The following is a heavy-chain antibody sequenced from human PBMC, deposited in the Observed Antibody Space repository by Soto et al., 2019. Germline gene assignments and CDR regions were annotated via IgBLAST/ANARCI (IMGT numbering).Heavy chain of an antibody. CDR2: IYYSGST. V-gene: IGHV4-39*01. Sequence: SETLSLTCTVSGGSISSSSYYWGWIRQPPGKGLEWIGSIYYSGSTYYNPSLKSRVTISVDTSKNQFSLKLSSVTAADTAVYYCARHYPRTLYYYMDVWGKGTTVTVSS. CDR3: ARHYPRTLYYYMDV. J-gene: IGHJ6*03. CDR1: GGSISSSSYY.